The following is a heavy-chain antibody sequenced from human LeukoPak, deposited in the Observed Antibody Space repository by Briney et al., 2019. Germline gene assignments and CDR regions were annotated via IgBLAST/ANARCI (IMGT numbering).Heavy chain of an antibody. D-gene: IGHD6-19*01. V-gene: IGHV4-39*01. CDR1: GGSISSSSYY. Sequence: SETLSLTCTVSGGSISSSSYYWGWIRQPPGKGLEWIGSIYYSGSTYYNPSLKSRVTISVDTSKNQFSLKLSSVTAADTAVYYCARQESQWTTDYWGQGTLVTVSS. CDR3: ARQESQWTTDY. CDR2: IYYSGST. J-gene: IGHJ4*02.